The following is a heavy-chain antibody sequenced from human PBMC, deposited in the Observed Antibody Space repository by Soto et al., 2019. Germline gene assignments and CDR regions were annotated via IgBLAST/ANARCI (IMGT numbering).Heavy chain of an antibody. CDR3: AHRRPPGGYDNYREDECRFDP. CDR1: GFSLTTHGVG. Sequence: QITLKESGPTLVKPSQTLTLTCTFSGFSLTTHGVGVGWIRQPPGQALEWLALIYWDGDERYSPSLKSRLTITKDTSKNQVVLTMTNMDPVDTATYYCAHRRPPGGYDNYREDECRFDPWGQGTLVTVSS. CDR2: IYWDGDE. D-gene: IGHD3-9*01. J-gene: IGHJ5*02. V-gene: IGHV2-5*02.